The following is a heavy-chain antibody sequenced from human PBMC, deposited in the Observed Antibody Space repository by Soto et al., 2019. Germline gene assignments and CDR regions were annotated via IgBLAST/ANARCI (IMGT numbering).Heavy chain of an antibody. CDR2: IYYSAST. CDR3: ARHLPYCGGDCYSLDY. CDR1: GGSISSYY. V-gene: IGHV4-59*08. D-gene: IGHD2-21*02. J-gene: IGHJ4*02. Sequence: SETLSLTCTVSGGSISSYYWSWIRQPPGKGLEWIGYIYYSASTNYSPSLKSRVTISVDTSKNQFSLNLSSVTAADTAVYYCARHLPYCGGDCYSLDYWGQGTLVTVS.